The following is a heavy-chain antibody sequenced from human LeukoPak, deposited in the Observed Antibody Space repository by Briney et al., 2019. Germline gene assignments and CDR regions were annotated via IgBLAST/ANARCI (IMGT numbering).Heavy chain of an antibody. Sequence: GGSLRLSCAASGFTFSSYWMDWVRHAPGKGLVWVSRLNSDGSSTDYADSVKGRFTISRDNAKNTLYLQMNSLRAEDTAVYYCASYRDRGYWGQGTLVTVSS. CDR2: LNSDGSST. CDR3: ASYRDRGY. CDR1: GFTFSSYW. J-gene: IGHJ4*02. D-gene: IGHD4-17*01. V-gene: IGHV3-74*01.